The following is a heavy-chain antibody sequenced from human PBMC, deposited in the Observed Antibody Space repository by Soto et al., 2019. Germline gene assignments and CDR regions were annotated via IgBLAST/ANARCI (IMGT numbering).Heavy chain of an antibody. CDR1: GFIFSTYS. D-gene: IGHD2-15*01. CDR3: AKQAVVVAATPWFDS. J-gene: IGHJ5*01. CDR2: ISSSSSTI. V-gene: IGHV3-48*01. Sequence: GGSLRLSCAASGFIFSTYSMNWVRQGPGKGLEWVSYISSSSSTIFYTDSVKGRFTVSRDNAKNSLYLQMNSLRAEDTAVYYCAKQAVVVAATPWFDSWGQGTLVTVFS.